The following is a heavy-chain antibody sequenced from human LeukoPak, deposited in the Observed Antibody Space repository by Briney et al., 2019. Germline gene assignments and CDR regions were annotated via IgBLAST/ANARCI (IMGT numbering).Heavy chain of an antibody. D-gene: IGHD6-19*01. CDR2: IKSRTDGGTT. J-gene: IGHJ4*02. CDR1: GFTFSSYA. Sequence: GGSLRLSCAASGFTFSSYAMSWVRQAPGKGLEWVGRIKSRTDGGTTDYAAPVKGRFTVSRDDSKNTVYLQMNTLKTDDTGVYYCTTDLSGWYWIPSDFWGQGALVTVSS. V-gene: IGHV3-15*01. CDR3: TTDLSGWYWIPSDF.